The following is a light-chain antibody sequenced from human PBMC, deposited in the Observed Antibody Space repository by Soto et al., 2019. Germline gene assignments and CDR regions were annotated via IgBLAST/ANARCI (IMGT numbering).Light chain of an antibody. CDR3: QQYDNLPLT. Sequence: DIQMTQSASSLSASVGDRVAITCQASQDITNYLHWFQQKPGKAPKLLIYDASNLETGVPSRFSGSGSGTDFTFAISSLQPEDIATYYCQQYDNLPLTFGGGTMV. V-gene: IGKV1-33*01. J-gene: IGKJ4*01. CDR1: QDITNY. CDR2: DAS.